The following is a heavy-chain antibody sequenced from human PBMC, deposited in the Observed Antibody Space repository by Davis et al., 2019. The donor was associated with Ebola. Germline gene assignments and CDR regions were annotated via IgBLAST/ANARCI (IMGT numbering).Heavy chain of an antibody. CDR2: INSDGSST. CDR1: GFTFSDYY. J-gene: IGHJ3*02. Sequence: HTGGSLRLSCAASGFTFSDYYMSWIRQAPGKGLVWVSRINSDGSSTSYADSVKGRFTISRDNAKNTLYLQKNSLRVEDTAVYYCAREMATTNDAFDIWGQGTMVSVSS. D-gene: IGHD5-24*01. V-gene: IGHV3-74*01. CDR3: AREMATTNDAFDI.